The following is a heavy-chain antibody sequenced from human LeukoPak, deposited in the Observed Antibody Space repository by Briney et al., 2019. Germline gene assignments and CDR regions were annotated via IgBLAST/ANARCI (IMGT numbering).Heavy chain of an antibody. V-gene: IGHV1-2*02. D-gene: IGHD3-3*01. CDR2: INPNSGGT. CDR3: ARARLEYYDFWSGQFDY. J-gene: IGHJ4*02. Sequence: VASVKVSCKASGYTFTGYYMHWVRQAPGQGLEWMGWINPNSGGTNYAQKFQGRVTMTRDTSISTAYMELSRLRSDDTAVYYCARARLEYYDFWSGQFDYWGQGTLVTVSS. CDR1: GYTFTGYY.